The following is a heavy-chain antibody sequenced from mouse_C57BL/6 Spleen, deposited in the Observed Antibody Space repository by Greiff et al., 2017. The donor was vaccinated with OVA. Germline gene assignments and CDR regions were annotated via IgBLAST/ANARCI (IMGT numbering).Heavy chain of an antibody. V-gene: IGHV1-26*01. CDR2: INPNNGGT. Sequence: EVQLQQSGPELVKPGASVKISCKASGYTFTDYYMNWVKQSHGKSLEWIGDINPNNGGTSYNQKFKGKATLTVDKSSSTAYMERRSLTSEDSAVYYCARSPDGYYGDYWGQGTTLTVSS. CDR3: ARSPDGYYGDY. J-gene: IGHJ2*01. D-gene: IGHD2-3*01. CDR1: GYTFTDYY.